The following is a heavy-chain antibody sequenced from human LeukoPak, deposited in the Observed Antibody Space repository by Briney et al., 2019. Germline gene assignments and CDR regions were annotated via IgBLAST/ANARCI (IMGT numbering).Heavy chain of an antibody. Sequence: SETLSLTCTVSGGSISSYYWSWIRQPPGKGLDWIGYIYYSGSTNYNPSLKSRVTISVDTSKNQFSLKLSSVTAADTAVYYCARHSGAAAKSRFDYWGQGTLVTVSS. CDR2: IYYSGST. D-gene: IGHD6-13*01. CDR1: GGSISSYY. J-gene: IGHJ4*02. CDR3: ARHSGAAAKSRFDY. V-gene: IGHV4-59*08.